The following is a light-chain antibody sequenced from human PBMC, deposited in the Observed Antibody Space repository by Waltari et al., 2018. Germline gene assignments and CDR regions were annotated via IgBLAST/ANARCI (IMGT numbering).Light chain of an antibody. CDR1: RSDVGSYNL. J-gene: IGLJ2*01. CDR3: CSYAGSGTFVV. V-gene: IGLV2-23*03. Sequence: QSALTQPASVSGSPGQSITISCTATRSDVGSYNLVSWYQQHPGKAPKLIIYEGSKRPSGVSNRFSGSKSGNTAALTISGLQAEDEADYYCCSYAGSGTFVVVGGGTKLTVL. CDR2: EGS.